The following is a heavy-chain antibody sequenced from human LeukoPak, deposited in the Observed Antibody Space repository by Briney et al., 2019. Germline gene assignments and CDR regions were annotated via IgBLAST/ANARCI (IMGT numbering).Heavy chain of an antibody. CDR2: INWNSDFI. D-gene: IGHD4/OR15-4a*01. V-gene: IGHV3-9*01. J-gene: IGHJ4*02. CDR1: GFNFDDYT. Sequence: GGSLRLSCAASGFNFDDYTMHWVRQPPGKGLEWVSGINWNSDFIVYGDSVKGRFTISRDNAKNSLYLQMNSLRADDTAVYYCARDTLGEGEDANYAVYYFDYWGQGTVVTVSS. CDR3: ARDTLGEGEDANYAVYYFDY.